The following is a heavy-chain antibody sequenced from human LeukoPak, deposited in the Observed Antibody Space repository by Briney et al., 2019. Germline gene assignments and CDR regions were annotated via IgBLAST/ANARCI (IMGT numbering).Heavy chain of an antibody. Sequence: ASVKVSCKASGGTFSSYAISWVRQAPGQGLEWMGGIIPIFGTANYAQKFQGRVTITADESTSTAYMELSSLRSEDTAVYYCARDRGVGRWLQLLFDCWGQGTLVTVSS. V-gene: IGHV1-69*13. CDR3: ARDRGVGRWLQLLFDC. CDR1: GGTFSSYA. J-gene: IGHJ4*02. CDR2: IIPIFGTA. D-gene: IGHD5-24*01.